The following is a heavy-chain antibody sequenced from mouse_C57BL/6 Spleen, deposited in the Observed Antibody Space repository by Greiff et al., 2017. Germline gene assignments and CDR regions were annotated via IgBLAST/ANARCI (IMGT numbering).Heavy chain of an antibody. Sequence: EVKLMESGPELVKPGASVKMSCKASGYTFTDYNMHWVKQSHGKSLEWIGYINPNNGGTSYNQKFKGKATLTVNKSSSTAYMELRSLTSEDSAVYYCASIYYGYGFDYWGQGTTLTVSA. CDR3: ASIYYGYGFDY. CDR2: INPNNGGT. CDR1: GYTFTDYN. J-gene: IGHJ2*01. V-gene: IGHV1-22*01. D-gene: IGHD2-2*01.